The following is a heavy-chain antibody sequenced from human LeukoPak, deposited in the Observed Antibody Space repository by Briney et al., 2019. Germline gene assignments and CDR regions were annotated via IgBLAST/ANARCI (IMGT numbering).Heavy chain of an antibody. CDR1: GFTLSSYG. Sequence: PGGSLRLSCAPSGFTLSSYGMHWVRQAPGKGLEWVAVIWYDGSNKYYAASVKGRFTISRDNSKNTLYLQSNSLRAEDTAVYYCARDPGTMSPDYWGQGTLVTVSS. V-gene: IGHV3-33*01. D-gene: IGHD3-3*01. J-gene: IGHJ4*02. CDR2: IWYDGSNK. CDR3: ARDPGTMSPDY.